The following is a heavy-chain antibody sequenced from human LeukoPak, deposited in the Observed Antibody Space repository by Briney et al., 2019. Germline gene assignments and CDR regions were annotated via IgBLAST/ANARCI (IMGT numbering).Heavy chain of an antibody. CDR3: ARSGGLYDGPLDY. CDR2: ISGSGGST. Sequence: GSLRLSCAASGFTFSSYAMSWVRQAPGKGLEWVSAISGSGGSTYYADSVKGRFTISRDNSKNTLYLQMNSLRAEDTAVYYCARSGGLYDGPLDYWGQGTLVTVSS. CDR1: GFTFSSYA. D-gene: IGHD2-8*01. V-gene: IGHV3-23*01. J-gene: IGHJ4*02.